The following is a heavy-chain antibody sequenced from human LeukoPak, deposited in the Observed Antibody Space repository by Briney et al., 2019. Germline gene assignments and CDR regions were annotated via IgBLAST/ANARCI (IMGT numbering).Heavy chain of an antibody. V-gene: IGHV1-3*04. CDR3: AKLTGIGDYGGNSGFDY. CDR2: INTGNGNT. Sequence: ASVKVSCKASGYTFTNYAMHWVRQAPGQRLEWMGWINTGNGNTKYSQKFQGRVTITRDTSASTAYMELRSLRSDDTAVYYCAKLTGIGDYGGNSGFDYWGQGTLVTVSS. CDR1: GYTFTNYA. J-gene: IGHJ4*02. D-gene: IGHD4-23*01.